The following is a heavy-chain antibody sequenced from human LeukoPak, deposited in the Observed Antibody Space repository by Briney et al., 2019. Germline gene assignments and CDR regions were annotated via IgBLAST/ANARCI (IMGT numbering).Heavy chain of an antibody. CDR2: IIPIFGSA. V-gene: IGHV1-69*13. J-gene: IGHJ5*02. D-gene: IGHD2-2*01. CDR3: ARVVTPRYCTSTSCYSKGWFDP. CDR1: GYKFTNYG. Sequence: GASVKVSCKASGYKFTNYGISWVRQAPGQGLEWMGGIIPIFGSANYAQKFQGRVTITADESTSTAYMELSNLRSEDTAVYYCARVVTPRYCTSTSCYSKGWFDPWGQGTLVTVSS.